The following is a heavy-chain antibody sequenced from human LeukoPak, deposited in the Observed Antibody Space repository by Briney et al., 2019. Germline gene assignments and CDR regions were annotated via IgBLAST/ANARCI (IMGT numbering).Heavy chain of an antibody. D-gene: IGHD6-13*01. CDR2: INHSGST. CDR3: ARGGFIAAAGGAWFDP. Sequence: SETLSLTCAVYGGPFSGYYWSWIRQPPGKGLEWIGEINHSGSTNYNPSLKSRVTISVDTSKNQFSLKLSSVTAADTAVYYCARGGFIAAAGGAWFDPWGQGTLVTVSS. J-gene: IGHJ5*02. CDR1: GGPFSGYY. V-gene: IGHV4-34*01.